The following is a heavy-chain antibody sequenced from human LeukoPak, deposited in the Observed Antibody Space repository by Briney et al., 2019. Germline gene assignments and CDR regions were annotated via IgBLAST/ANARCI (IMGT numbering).Heavy chain of an antibody. CDR3: ASGDYEERSGYYRGVGDY. CDR2: INYSGST. CDR1: GGSFSGYY. J-gene: IGHJ4*02. D-gene: IGHD3-3*01. Sequence: SETLSLTCAVYGGSFSGYYGSRIRQPPGKGLEWIGEINYSGSTNYNPSLKSRVTISVDTSKNQFSLRLSYVTAADTAVYYCASGDYEERSGYYRGVGDYWGQGTLVTVSS. V-gene: IGHV4-34*01.